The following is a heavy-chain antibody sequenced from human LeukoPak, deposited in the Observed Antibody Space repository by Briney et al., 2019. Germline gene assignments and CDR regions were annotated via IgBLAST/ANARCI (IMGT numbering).Heavy chain of an antibody. D-gene: IGHD3-22*01. V-gene: IGHV3-13*01. J-gene: IGHJ3*02. Sequence: GGSLRLSCAASGFTFSSYDMHWVRQATGKGLEWVSAIGTAGDTYYPGSVKCRFTISRENAKNSLYLQMNSLRAGDTAVYYCARARASYDSRDDAFDIWGQGTMVTVSS. CDR2: IGTAGDT. CDR1: GFTFSSYD. CDR3: ARARASYDSRDDAFDI.